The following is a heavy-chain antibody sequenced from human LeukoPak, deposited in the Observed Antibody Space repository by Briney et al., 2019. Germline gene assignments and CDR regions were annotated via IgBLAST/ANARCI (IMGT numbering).Heavy chain of an antibody. D-gene: IGHD1-1*01. CDR3: AREADTSGADY. J-gene: IGHJ4*02. CDR1: GYTLTSYG. CDR2: ISAYNGNA. V-gene: IGHV1-18*01. Sequence: GASVKVSRKASGYTLTSYGISWVRQAPGQGLEWMGWISAYNGNANDVQRLQGRVTLTPDTSRSTAHIELRSLGSDDTAVYYCAREADTSGADYWGQGALVTVSS.